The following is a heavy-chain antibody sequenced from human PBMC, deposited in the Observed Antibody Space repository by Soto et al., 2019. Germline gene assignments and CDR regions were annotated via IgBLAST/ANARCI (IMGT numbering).Heavy chain of an antibody. CDR2: INPDGSST. V-gene: IGHV3-74*01. Sequence: EVQLVESGGGLVQPGGSLRLACTASGFSLSTYWMHWVRQTPGNGLVWVSSINPDGSSTSHAESVMGRFTVSRENAKNSVYVEMHSLSVDDTAIYYCVKDLGGPRDSWGQGTRVTVSP. CDR3: VKDLGGPRDS. D-gene: IGHD1-26*01. CDR1: GFSLSTYW. J-gene: IGHJ5*01.